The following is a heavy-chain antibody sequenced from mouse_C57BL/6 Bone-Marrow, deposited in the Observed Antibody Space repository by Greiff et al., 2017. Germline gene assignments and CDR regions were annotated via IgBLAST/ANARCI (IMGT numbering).Heavy chain of an antibody. CDR1: VFTFSDYY. D-gene: IGHD1-1*01. J-gene: IGHJ2*01. CDR3: ARAYYGSSLYFDY. CDR2: INYDGSCT. Sequence: EVKVVESEGGLVQPGSSMKLSCTASVFTFSDYYMAWVRQVPEKGLEWVANINYDGSCTYYLDSFKCRFIISRDNAKNILYLQMSSLKSEYTATDDYARAYYGSSLYFDYWGQGTTLTVSS. V-gene: IGHV5-16*01.